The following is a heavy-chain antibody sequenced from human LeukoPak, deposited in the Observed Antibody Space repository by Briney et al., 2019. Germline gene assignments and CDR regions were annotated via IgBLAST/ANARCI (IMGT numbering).Heavy chain of an antibody. CDR1: GFTFSTYG. D-gene: IGHD6-13*01. CDR3: AKDAEHSSGWYPGN. J-gene: IGHJ4*02. CDR2: ILFDGNNK. V-gene: IGHV3-30*18. Sequence: GRSLRLPCAASGFTFSTYGMHWVRQAPGKGLEWVAVILFDGNNKYYADSVRGRFTISRDNSKNTLYLQMNSLRDEDTAVYYCAKDAEHSSGWYPGNWGQGTLVIVSS.